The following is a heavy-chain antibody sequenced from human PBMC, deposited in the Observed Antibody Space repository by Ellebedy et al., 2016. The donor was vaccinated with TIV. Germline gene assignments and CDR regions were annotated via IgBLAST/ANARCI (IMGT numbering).Heavy chain of an antibody. CDR2: IYHSGST. Sequence: SETLSPTXTVSGGSISSGGYYWSWIRQHPGKGLEWMGHIYHSGSTYYNPSLKSRVTISVDTSKSEFSLKLSSLTAADTAVYYCATRSYHAEYFHHWGQGTLVTVSS. CDR1: GGSISSGGYY. J-gene: IGHJ1*01. CDR3: ATRSYHAEYFHH. D-gene: IGHD3-10*01. V-gene: IGHV4-31*03.